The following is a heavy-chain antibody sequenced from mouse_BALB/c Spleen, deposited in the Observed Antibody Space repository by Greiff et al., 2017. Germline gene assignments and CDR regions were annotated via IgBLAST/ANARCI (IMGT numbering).Heavy chain of an antibody. D-gene: IGHD2-3*01. CDR3: ARDGPYYFDY. Sequence: QVQLQQSGPELVKPGASVRLSCKASGYTFTSYYLHWVKQRPGQGLEWIGWIYPGNVNTKYNEKFKGKATLTADKSSSTAYMQLSSLTSEDSAVYFCARDGPYYFDYWGQGTALTVSS. CDR1: GYTFTSYY. V-gene: IGHV1S56*01. J-gene: IGHJ2*01. CDR2: IYPGNVNT.